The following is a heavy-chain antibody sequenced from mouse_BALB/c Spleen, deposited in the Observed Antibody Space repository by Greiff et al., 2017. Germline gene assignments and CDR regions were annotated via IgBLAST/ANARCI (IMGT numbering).Heavy chain of an antibody. CDR1: GFSLTSYD. CDR2: IWTGGGT. V-gene: IGHV2-9-2*01. CDR3: LRDSSRYAGAMDY. J-gene: IGHJ4*01. Sequence: QVQLKESGPGLVAPSQSLSITCTVSGFSLTSYDISWIRQPPGKGLEWLGVIWTGGGTNYNSAFMSRLSISKDNSKSHVFLKMNRLQTDETDIYYCLRDSSRYAGAMDYWGQGTSVTVSS. D-gene: IGHD3-1*01.